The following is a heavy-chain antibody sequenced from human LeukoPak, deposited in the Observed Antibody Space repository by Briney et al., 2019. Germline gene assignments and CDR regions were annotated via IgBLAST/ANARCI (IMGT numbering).Heavy chain of an antibody. CDR2: IYWDDDK. CDR3: AHSQGDYGDYLYYFDY. Sequence: SGPTLVKPTQTLTLTCTFSGFSLSTSGVGVGWIRQPPGKALEWLALIYWDDDKRYSPSLKSRLTITKGTSKNQVVLTMTNMDPVDTATYYCAHSQGDYGDYLYYFDYWGQGALVTVSS. CDR1: GFSLSTSGVG. J-gene: IGHJ4*02. V-gene: IGHV2-5*02. D-gene: IGHD4-17*01.